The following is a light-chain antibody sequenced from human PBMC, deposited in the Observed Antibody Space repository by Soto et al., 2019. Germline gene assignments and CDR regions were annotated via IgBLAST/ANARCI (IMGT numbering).Light chain of an antibody. Sequence: DIQMTQSPSSLSASVGDRVTITCRASQTISTHLNWYQQKPGKAPKLLIYAASTLQSGVPSRFSVRGSGTEFTLTINSLQPEDFATYYCQQSLTIPYTFGQGTKLEIK. V-gene: IGKV1-39*01. CDR2: AAS. CDR1: QTISTH. CDR3: QQSLTIPYT. J-gene: IGKJ2*01.